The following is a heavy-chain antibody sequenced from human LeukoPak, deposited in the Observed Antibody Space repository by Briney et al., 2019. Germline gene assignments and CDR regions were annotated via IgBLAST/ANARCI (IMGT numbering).Heavy chain of an antibody. CDR1: GFTFSSYE. J-gene: IGHJ6*03. V-gene: IGHV3-48*03. Sequence: PGGSLRLSCAASGFTFSSYEMNWVRQAPGKGLEWVSYISSSGSTIYYADSVKGRFTISRDNAKNSLYLQMNSLRAEDTAVYYCARDGYYDSSGYYQNYYYYYMDVWGKGTTVTISS. D-gene: IGHD3-22*01. CDR3: ARDGYYDSSGYYQNYYYYYMDV. CDR2: ISSSGSTI.